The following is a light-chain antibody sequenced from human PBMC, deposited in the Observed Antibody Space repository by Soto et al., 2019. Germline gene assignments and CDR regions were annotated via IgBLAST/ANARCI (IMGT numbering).Light chain of an antibody. CDR1: QNINSI. V-gene: IGKV1-39*01. CDR2: GAS. J-gene: IGKJ1*01. Sequence: DIQMTQSPSSQSASVGDRVTITCRASQNINSILNWYQQKSGKAPKVLIFGASSLQSGVQSRFSGSGSGTDFTLTISSLQPEDFATYYCQQSYSSPRTFGQGTKVDIK. CDR3: QQSYSSPRT.